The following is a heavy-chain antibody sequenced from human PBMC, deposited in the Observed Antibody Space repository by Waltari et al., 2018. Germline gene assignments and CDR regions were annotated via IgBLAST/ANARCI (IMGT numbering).Heavy chain of an antibody. CDR2: IIPIFDKS. D-gene: IGHD1-26*01. CDR1: GGTFSTYT. V-gene: IGHV1-69*12. Sequence: QVQLIQSGAEVKRPGSSVRVSCKVSGGTFSTYTLSWVRQAPGKGLEWMGGIIPIFDKSNYVQRFQGRVTFTADESTSTTYMELSSLKSDDTAVYYCARDGNHGAFEVWGQGTMVTVSS. CDR3: ARDGNHGAFEV. J-gene: IGHJ3*01.